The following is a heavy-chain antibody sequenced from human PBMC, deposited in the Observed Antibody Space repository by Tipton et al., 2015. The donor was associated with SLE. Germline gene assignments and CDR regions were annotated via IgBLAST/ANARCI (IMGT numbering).Heavy chain of an antibody. D-gene: IGHD3-3*01. V-gene: IGHV4-30-2*01. Sequence: LRLSCAVSGGSISSGGYSWNWIRQPPGKDLEWIGYIYHSGSTYYNPSLKSRVTISVDRSKNQFSLKLSSVTAADTAVYYCARGRLLEWLSTYYYYYGMDVWGHGTTVTVSS. CDR1: GGSISSGGYS. CDR2: IYHSGST. CDR3: ARGRLLEWLSTYYYYYGMDV. J-gene: IGHJ6*02.